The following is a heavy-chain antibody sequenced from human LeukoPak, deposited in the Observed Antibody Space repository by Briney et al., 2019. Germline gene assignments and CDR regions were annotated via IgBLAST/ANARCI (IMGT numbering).Heavy chain of an antibody. V-gene: IGHV4-34*01. CDR2: INHSGST. Sequence: SETLSLTCAVHGGSFSGYYWSWIRQPPGKGLEWIGEINHSGSTNYNPSLKSRVTISVDTSKNQFSLKLSSVTAADTAVYYCARVGYSSGWYAWYFDLWGRGTLVTVSS. CDR1: GGSFSGYY. D-gene: IGHD6-19*01. CDR3: ARVGYSSGWYAWYFDL. J-gene: IGHJ2*01.